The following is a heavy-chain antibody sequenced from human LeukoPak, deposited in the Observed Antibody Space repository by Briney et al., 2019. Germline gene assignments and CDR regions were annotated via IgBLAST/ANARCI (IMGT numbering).Heavy chain of an antibody. CDR1: GDSIASSDW. Sequence: PSETLSLTCAVSGDSIASSDWWGWVRQPPGKGLEWIGEVYRSGSTNYNPSLKSRVTISLDKSKSQFSLKLTSVTAADTAIYYCARGGGVAYGSDGIYAPWGQGTLVTVSS. V-gene: IGHV4-4*02. J-gene: IGHJ5*02. D-gene: IGHD2/OR15-2a*01. CDR2: VYRSGST. CDR3: ARGGGVAYGSDGIYAP.